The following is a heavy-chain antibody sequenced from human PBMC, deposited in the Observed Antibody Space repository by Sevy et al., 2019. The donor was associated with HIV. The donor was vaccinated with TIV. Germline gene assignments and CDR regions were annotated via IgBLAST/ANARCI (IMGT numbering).Heavy chain of an antibody. J-gene: IGHJ4*02. Sequence: ASVKVSCKASGYTFTSYGISWVRQAPGQGVEWMGWISGYNGNTNYAQKLQGRVTMTTDTSTSTAYMELRSLRSDDTAVYYCARVRHSSGYYFPLDYWGQGTLVTVSS. V-gene: IGHV1-18*04. CDR2: ISGYNGNT. D-gene: IGHD3-22*01. CDR3: ARVRHSSGYYFPLDY. CDR1: GYTFTSYG.